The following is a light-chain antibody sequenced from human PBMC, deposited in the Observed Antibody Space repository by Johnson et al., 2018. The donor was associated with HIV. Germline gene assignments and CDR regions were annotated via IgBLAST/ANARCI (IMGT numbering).Light chain of an antibody. V-gene: IGLV1-51*02. CDR1: ISNIESYF. CDR2: EDN. CDR3: GIWDASLSPLYV. J-gene: IGLJ1*01. Sequence: QFVLTQPPSVSAAPGQRVNISCSGNISNIESYFVSWYQQLPGAAPTLLIYEDNKRPSGIPDRFSGSKSGAPATLGITGLQTGDEADYYCGIWDASLSPLYVFGSGTTITVL.